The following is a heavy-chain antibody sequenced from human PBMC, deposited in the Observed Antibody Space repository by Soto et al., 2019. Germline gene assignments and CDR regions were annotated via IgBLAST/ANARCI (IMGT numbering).Heavy chain of an antibody. Sequence: KTSETLSLTCTVSGGSISSYYWSWIRQPAGKGLEWIGRIYTSGSTNYNPSLKSRVTMSVDTSKNQFSLKLSSVTAADTAVYYCARDGVWFGELLYSFDYWGQGTLVTVSS. CDR1: GGSISSYY. CDR3: ARDGVWFGELLYSFDY. CDR2: IYTSGST. D-gene: IGHD3-10*01. J-gene: IGHJ4*02. V-gene: IGHV4-4*07.